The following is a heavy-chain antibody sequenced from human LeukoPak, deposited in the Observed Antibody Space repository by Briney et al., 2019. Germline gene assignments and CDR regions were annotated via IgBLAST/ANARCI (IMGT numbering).Heavy chain of an antibody. CDR3: AIGTAGTTGGNF. D-gene: IGHD6-13*01. Sequence: GGSLRLSCAASGFNFSPHAMTWVRQAPGTGLEWVSVISGSGGSTYYADSVKGRFTISRDNPKNTLYLQMNSLRAEDTAVYYCAIGTAGTTGGNFWGQGTLVTVSS. CDR1: GFNFSPHA. V-gene: IGHV3-23*01. CDR2: ISGSGGST. J-gene: IGHJ4*02.